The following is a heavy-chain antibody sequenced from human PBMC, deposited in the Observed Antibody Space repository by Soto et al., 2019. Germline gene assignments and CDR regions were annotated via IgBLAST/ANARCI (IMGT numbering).Heavy chain of an antibody. Sequence: EVRLLESWGGLVQPGGSLRLSCAASGLIFSNYKMHWVRQAPGKGLVWVSRINTDGSIIDYADSVKGRFTVSRDNAKNTLYLQMNSLRADDTAVYYCARDTDGLHYWGQGTLVTVSS. CDR2: INTDGSII. CDR3: ARDTDGLHY. CDR1: GLIFSNYK. J-gene: IGHJ4*02. V-gene: IGHV3-74*01.